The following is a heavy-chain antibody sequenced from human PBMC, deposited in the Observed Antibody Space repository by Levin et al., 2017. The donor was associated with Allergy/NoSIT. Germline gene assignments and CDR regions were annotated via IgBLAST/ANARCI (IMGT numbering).Heavy chain of an antibody. CDR2: ISGSGGST. Sequence: SFSSSFFPFLLSSLRWVRQAPGKGLEWVSAISGSGGSTYYADSVKGRFTISSANSKNTLYLQMNSLRAEDTAVYYCAKDAVIDSGYDVGLGFDPWGQGTLVTVSS. CDR1: FFPFLLSS. CDR3: AKDAVIDSGYDVGLGFDP. J-gene: IGHJ5*02. V-gene: IGHV3-23*01. D-gene: IGHD5-12*01.